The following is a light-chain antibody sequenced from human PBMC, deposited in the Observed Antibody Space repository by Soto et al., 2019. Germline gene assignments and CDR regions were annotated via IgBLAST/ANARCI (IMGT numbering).Light chain of an antibody. CDR3: CSYAGNNAVV. CDR1: SSNVGSYNF. Sequence: QSALTQPASVSGSRRQSITISCTGTSSNVGSYNFVSWYRQYPGKAPELIIYEVSQRPSTFFNRFSGSKSGNTASLTISGLQSDDEADYYCCSYAGNNAVVFGGGTQLTVL. V-gene: IGLV2-23*02. J-gene: IGLJ3*02. CDR2: EVS.